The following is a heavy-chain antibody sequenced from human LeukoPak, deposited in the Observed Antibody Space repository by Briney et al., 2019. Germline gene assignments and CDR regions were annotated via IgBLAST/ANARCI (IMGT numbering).Heavy chain of an antibody. V-gene: IGHV4-34*01. CDR2: INHSGST. CDR3: ARGGSVLWFGELRNWFDP. CDR1: GGSFSGYY. J-gene: IGHJ5*02. Sequence: SETLSLTCAVYGGSFSGYYWSWIRQPPGKGLEWIGEINHSGSTNYNPSHKSRVTISVDTSKNQFSLKLSSVTAADTAVYYCARGGSVLWFGELRNWFDPWGQGTLVTVSS. D-gene: IGHD3-10*01.